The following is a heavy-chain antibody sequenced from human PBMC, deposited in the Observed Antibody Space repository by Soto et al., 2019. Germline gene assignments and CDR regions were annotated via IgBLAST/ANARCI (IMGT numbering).Heavy chain of an antibody. Sequence: GGSLRLSCAVSGFTFSSYEMNWVRQAPGKGLEWVSYISSSSSYIYYADSVKGRFTISRDNAKNSLYLQMNSLRAEDTAVYYCARDHYGSGSYYYYYYGMDVWGQGTTVTVSS. J-gene: IGHJ6*02. D-gene: IGHD3-10*01. CDR1: GFTFSSYE. V-gene: IGHV3-21*05. CDR3: ARDHYGSGSYYYYYYGMDV. CDR2: ISSSSSYI.